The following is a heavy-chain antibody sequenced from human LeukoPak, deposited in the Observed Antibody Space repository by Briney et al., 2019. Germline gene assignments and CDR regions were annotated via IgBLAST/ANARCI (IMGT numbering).Heavy chain of an antibody. CDR1: GGSISSYY. D-gene: IGHD3-10*01. CDR2: IYYSGST. V-gene: IGHV4-59*01. J-gene: IGHJ5*02. Sequence: RSSETLSLTCTVSGGSISSYYWSWIRQPPGKGLEWIGYIYYSGSTNYNPSLKSRVTISVDTSKNQFSLKLSSATAADTAVYYCARGKRFGWFDPWGQGTLVTVSS. CDR3: ARGKRFGWFDP.